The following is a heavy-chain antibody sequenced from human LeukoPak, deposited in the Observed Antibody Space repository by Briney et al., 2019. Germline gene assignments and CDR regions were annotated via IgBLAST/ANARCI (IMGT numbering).Heavy chain of an antibody. J-gene: IGHJ4*02. CDR2: SSGSGTHT. D-gene: IGHD1-1*01. Sequence: GGSLRLSCAASGFIFKNYAMAWVRQPPGKGLEWVSVSSGSGTHTYYAASVKGRFTISRDNSKNTLYLQMNSLRAEDTAVYYCAKGLLEFWGQGTLVTVSS. CDR3: AKGLLEF. CDR1: GFIFKNYA. V-gene: IGHV3-23*01.